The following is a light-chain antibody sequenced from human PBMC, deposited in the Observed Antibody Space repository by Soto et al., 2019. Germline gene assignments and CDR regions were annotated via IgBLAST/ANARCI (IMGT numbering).Light chain of an antibody. CDR2: DVT. J-gene: IGLJ1*01. Sequence: QSALTQPPSASGSPGQSVTISCTGTSSDVGRFNFVSWFQQHPGKAPKVIIYDVTQRPSGVPDRFSGSKSGNAASLTISGLQAEDEADYYCCSYAGSHTKYVFGTGTKLTVL. CDR3: CSYAGSHTKYV. V-gene: IGLV2-11*01. CDR1: SSDVGRFNF.